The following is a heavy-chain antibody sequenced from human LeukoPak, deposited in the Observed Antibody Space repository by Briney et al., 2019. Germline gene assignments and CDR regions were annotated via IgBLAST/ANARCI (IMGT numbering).Heavy chain of an antibody. Sequence: PGGSLRLSCTASGFTFSSLAMTWVRQAPGKGLEWVSTIRSNGDTTYNADSVKGRFTISRDNSKNTLYLELNSLRVEDTATFYCAKGQELDDGVFDSWGLGTMVTVSS. D-gene: IGHD1-1*01. CDR1: GFTFSSLA. CDR2: IRSNGDTT. V-gene: IGHV3-23*01. CDR3: AKGQELDDGVFDS. J-gene: IGHJ4*02.